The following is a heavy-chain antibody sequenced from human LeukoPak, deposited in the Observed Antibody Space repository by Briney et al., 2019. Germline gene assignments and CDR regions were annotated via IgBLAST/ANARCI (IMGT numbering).Heavy chain of an antibody. J-gene: IGHJ6*03. D-gene: IGHD3-3*01. V-gene: IGHV6-1*01. CDR1: GDSVSSNSAA. Sequence: SQTLSLTCAISGDSVSSNSAAWNWIRQSPSRGLEWLGRTYYRSKWYNDYAVSVKSRITINPDTSKNQFSLQLNSVTPEDTAVYYCAKAPGGPNYDFWSGYSGLDYYYYMDVWGKGTTVTVSS. CDR3: AKAPGGPNYDFWSGYSGLDYYYYMDV. CDR2: TYYRSKWYN.